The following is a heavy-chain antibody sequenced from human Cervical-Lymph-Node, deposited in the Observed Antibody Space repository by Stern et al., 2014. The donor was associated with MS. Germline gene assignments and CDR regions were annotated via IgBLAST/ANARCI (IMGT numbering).Heavy chain of an antibody. V-gene: IGHV3-20*01. J-gene: IGHJ6*02. CDR2: IDWNGSST. Sequence: VQLVESGGGGVRPGGSLRLSCAASGFTFVGYAMSWVRQAPGQGLEWVSGIDWNGSSTGYGDSVKGRFTISRDNAKNSLYLQMNSLRAEDTALYHCVTHRSSGYHYAMDVWGQGTTVTVSS. CDR3: VTHRSSGYHYAMDV. D-gene: IGHD6-19*01. CDR1: GFTFVGYA.